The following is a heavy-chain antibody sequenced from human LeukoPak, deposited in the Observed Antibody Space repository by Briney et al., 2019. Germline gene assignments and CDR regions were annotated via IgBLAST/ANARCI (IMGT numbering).Heavy chain of an antibody. CDR1: GFTFSSYA. V-gene: IGHV3-30-3*01. Sequence: GRSLRLSCAASGFTFSSYAMHWVRQAPGKGLEWVAVISYDGSNKYYADSVKGRFTISRDNSKNTLYLQMNSLRAEDTAVYYCAKAADSSSWMKYYYYYGMDVWGQGTTVTVSS. CDR2: ISYDGSNK. J-gene: IGHJ6*02. D-gene: IGHD6-13*01. CDR3: AKAADSSSWMKYYYYYGMDV.